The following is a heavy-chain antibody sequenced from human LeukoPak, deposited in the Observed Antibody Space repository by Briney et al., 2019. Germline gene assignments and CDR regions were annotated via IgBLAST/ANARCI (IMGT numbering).Heavy chain of an antibody. D-gene: IGHD2-21*02. CDR1: GYTFTSYA. CDR3: ARDSTPVAYCGGDCYSDFDY. CDR2: INAGNGNT. J-gene: IGHJ4*02. V-gene: IGHV1-3*01. Sequence: ASVKVSCKASGYTFTSYAMHWVRQAPGQRLEWMGWINAGNGNTKYSQKFQGRVTITRDTSASTAYMELSSLRSEDTAVYYCARDSTPVAYCGGDCYSDFDYWGQGTLVTFSS.